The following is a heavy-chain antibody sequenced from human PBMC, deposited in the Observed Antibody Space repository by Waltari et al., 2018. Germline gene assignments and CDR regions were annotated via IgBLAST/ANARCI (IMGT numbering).Heavy chain of an antibody. CDR1: GYSITSVYY. CDR2: IYHSGTT. J-gene: IGHJ4*02. CDR3: ARVHYYGSGSSYYFDY. V-gene: IGHV4-38-2*01. Sequence: QVQLQESGPGLVKPSATLSLPCAVSGYSITSVYYWGWTRQPPGKGLAWIGSIYHSGTTYYNPSLKSRVTISVDTSKNQFSLKLSSVTAADTAVYYCARVHYYGSGSSYYFDYWGQGTLVTVSS. D-gene: IGHD3-10*01.